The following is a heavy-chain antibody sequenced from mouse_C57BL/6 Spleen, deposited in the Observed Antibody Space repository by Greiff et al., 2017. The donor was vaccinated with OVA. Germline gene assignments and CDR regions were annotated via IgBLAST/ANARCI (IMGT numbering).Heavy chain of an antibody. J-gene: IGHJ2*01. CDR1: GYTFTDYE. V-gene: IGHV1-15*01. CDR2: IDPETGGT. D-gene: IGHD4-1*01. Sequence: VQRVESGAELVRPGASVTLSCKASGYTFTDYEMHWVKQTPVHGLEWIGAIDPETGGTAYNQKFKGKAILTADKSSSTAYMELRSLTSEDSAVYYCTRSSKLGPFDYWGQGTTLTVSS. CDR3: TRSSKLGPFDY.